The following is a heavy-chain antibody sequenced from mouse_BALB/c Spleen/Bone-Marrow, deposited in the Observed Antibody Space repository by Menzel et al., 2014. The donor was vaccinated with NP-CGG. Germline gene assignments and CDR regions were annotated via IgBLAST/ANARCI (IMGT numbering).Heavy chain of an antibody. D-gene: IGHD2-14*01. CDR3: ARVYQYRYWYFDV. CDR2: ISYSGGT. J-gene: IGHJ1*01. Sequence: VQLKESGPGLVKPSQSLSLTCTVTGYSITSDYAWNWIRQFPGNKLEWMGYISYSGGTNYNPSLKSRISITRDTSKNLFFLHLNSFTTEDTAPYFCARVYQYRYWYFDVWGAGTTVTVSS. CDR1: GYSITSDYA. V-gene: IGHV3-2*02.